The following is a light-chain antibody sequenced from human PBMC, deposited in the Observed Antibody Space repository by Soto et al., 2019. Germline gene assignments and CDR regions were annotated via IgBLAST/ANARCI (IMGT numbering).Light chain of an antibody. CDR1: QSVSSN. J-gene: IGKJ1*01. CDR2: GAS. V-gene: IGKV3-15*01. Sequence: EIVMTQSPATLSVSPGERATLSCRASQSVSSNLAWYQQKPGQAPRLLIYGASTRATGIPARFSGSGSGTEFTLTISSLQSEDFAVYYCHQYNIWWPFGQGPKVDIK. CDR3: HQYNIWWP.